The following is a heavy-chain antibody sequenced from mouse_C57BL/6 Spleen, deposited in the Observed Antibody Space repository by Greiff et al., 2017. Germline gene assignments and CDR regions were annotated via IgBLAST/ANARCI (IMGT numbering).Heavy chain of an antibody. D-gene: IGHD3-2*02. Sequence: VQRVESGPGLVQPSQSLSITCTVSGFSLTSYGVHWVRQSPGKGLEWLGVIWSGGSTDYNAAFISRLSISKDNSKSQVFFKMNSLQADDTAIYYCARKGGSSGRFIAYWGQGTLVTVSA. J-gene: IGHJ3*01. CDR3: ARKGGSSGRFIAY. CDR1: GFSLTSYG. CDR2: IWSGGST. V-gene: IGHV2-2*01.